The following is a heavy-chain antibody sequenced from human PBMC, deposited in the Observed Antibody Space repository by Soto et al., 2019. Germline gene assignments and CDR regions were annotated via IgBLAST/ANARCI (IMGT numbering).Heavy chain of an antibody. D-gene: IGHD3-16*01. CDR2: IIPVFGTT. CDR3: ARGGGPYVWFNEF. V-gene: IGHV1-69*13. Sequence: QGQLVQSGPEVKKPGSSVKVSCKDSGGLFSSFAISWVRQAPGQGLEWLGGIIPVFGTTNYAEKFQDRVTITADESTKTACMELSSLTSADTAMYYCARGGGPYVWFNEFWGQGTLVTVSS. J-gene: IGHJ4*02. CDR1: GGLFSSFA.